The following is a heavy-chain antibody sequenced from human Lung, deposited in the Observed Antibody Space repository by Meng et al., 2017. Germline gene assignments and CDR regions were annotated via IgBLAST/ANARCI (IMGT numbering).Heavy chain of an antibody. V-gene: IGHV4-34*01. CDR2: INHSGST. J-gene: IGHJ2*01. D-gene: IGHD1/OR15-1a*01. CDR3: ARPKQANWYFDL. Sequence: QVQLKQWGAGLLQPSETLSLTCAVYGGSFSGYYWSWIRQPPGKGLEWIGEINHSGSTNYNPSLKSRVTISVDTSKNQFSLKLSSVTAADTAVYYCARPKQANWYFDLWGRGTLVTVSS. CDR1: GGSFSGYY.